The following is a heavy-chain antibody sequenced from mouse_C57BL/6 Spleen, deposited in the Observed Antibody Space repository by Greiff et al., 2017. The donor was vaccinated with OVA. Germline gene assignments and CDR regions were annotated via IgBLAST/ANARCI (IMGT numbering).Heavy chain of an antibody. CDR1: GYTFTSYW. CDR2: IYPSDSET. CDR3: ASGGHLYAMDY. V-gene: IGHV1-61*01. Sequence: QVQLQQPGAELVRPGSSVKLSCKASGYTFTSYWMDWVKQRPGQGLEWIGNIYPSDSETHYNQKFKDKATLTVDKSSSTAYMQLSSLTSEDSAVYYCASGGHLYAMDYWGQGTSVTVSS. J-gene: IGHJ4*01.